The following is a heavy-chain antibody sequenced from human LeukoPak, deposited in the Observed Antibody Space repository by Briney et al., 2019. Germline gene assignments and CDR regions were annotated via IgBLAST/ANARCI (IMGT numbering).Heavy chain of an antibody. V-gene: IGHV3-23*01. D-gene: IGHD2-2*01. J-gene: IGHJ5*02. CDR1: GFTFDDYA. CDR2: VSASGASI. CDR3: AKDAAVVVPAARGWFDA. Sequence: PGRSLRLSCAASGFTFDDYAMHWVRQAPGKGLEWVSAVSASGASIYYADSVKGRFTISRDNSKNTLYLQMNSLRVEDTAIYYCAKDAAVVVPAARGWFDAWGQGTLVTVSS.